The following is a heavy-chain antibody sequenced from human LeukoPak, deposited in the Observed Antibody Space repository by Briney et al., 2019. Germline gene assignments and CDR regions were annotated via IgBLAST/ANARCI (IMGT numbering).Heavy chain of an antibody. CDR2: ISSSGSTI. Sequence: GGSLRLSCAASGFTFSSYEMNWVRQAPGKGLEGVSYISSSGSTIYYADSVKGGFTISRDNAKNSLYLQMNSLRAEDTVVYYCAELGITMIGGVWGKGTTVTISS. CDR1: GFTFSSYE. J-gene: IGHJ6*04. CDR3: AELGITMIGGV. V-gene: IGHV3-48*03. D-gene: IGHD3-10*02.